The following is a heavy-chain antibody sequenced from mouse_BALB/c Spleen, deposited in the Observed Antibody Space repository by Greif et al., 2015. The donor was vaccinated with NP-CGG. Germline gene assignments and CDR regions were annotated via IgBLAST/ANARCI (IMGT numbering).Heavy chain of an antibody. CDR2: ISSGGSYT. J-gene: IGHJ2*01. V-gene: IGHV5-9-1*01. Sequence: EVMLVESGGGLVKPGGSLKLSCAASGFTFSSYAMSWVRQTPEKRLEWVATISSGGSYTYYPDSVKGRFTISRDNAKNPLYLQMSSLRSEDTAMYYCARHPGDLDYWGQGTTLTVSS. CDR1: GFTFSSYA. CDR3: ARHPGDLDY.